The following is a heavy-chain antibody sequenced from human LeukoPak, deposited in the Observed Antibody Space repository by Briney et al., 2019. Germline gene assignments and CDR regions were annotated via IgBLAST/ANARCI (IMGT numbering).Heavy chain of an antibody. CDR3: ARFATRDFDF. V-gene: IGHV4-59*12. CDR1: DGSIGSYY. D-gene: IGHD2-2*01. J-gene: IGHJ4*02. Sequence: SETLSLTCTVSDGSIGSYYWSWIRQPPGKGLEWIGYINYSGSSHYNPTLKSRVTLSVDTSKNQFSLKLTSVTAADTAVYYCARFATRDFDFWGQGSLVAVSS. CDR2: INYSGSS.